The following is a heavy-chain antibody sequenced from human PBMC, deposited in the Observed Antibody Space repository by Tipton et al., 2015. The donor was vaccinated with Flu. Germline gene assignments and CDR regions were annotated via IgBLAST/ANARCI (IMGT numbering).Heavy chain of an antibody. Sequence: TLSLTCTVSGGSIGSGSYYWSWIRQPAGKGLEWIGRIYTSGSTNYNPSLKSRVTISVDTSKNQFSLKLSSVTAADTAVYYCARLDRYFDLWGRGTLVTVSS. CDR3: ARLDRYFDL. J-gene: IGHJ2*01. CDR2: IYTSGST. D-gene: IGHD3-9*01. V-gene: IGHV4-61*02. CDR1: GGSIGSGSYY.